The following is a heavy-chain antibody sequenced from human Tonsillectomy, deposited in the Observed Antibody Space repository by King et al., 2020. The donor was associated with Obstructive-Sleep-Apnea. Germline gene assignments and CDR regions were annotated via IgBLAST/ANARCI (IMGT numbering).Heavy chain of an antibody. Sequence: DVQLVESGGGLVQPGGSVRLSCAASGFTVSSNYMSWVRQAPGKGLEWVSVIYIVGGTYYADSVKGRFTISRDTSKNTLYLQMNSLRAEDTAVYYCARVVGAIIYWGQGMLVTVSS. CDR2: IYIVGGT. D-gene: IGHD1-26*01. J-gene: IGHJ4*02. CDR1: GFTVSSNY. V-gene: IGHV3-66*01. CDR3: ARVVGAIIY.